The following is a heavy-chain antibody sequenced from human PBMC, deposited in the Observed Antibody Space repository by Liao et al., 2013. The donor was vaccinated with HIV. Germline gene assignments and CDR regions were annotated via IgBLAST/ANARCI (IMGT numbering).Heavy chain of an antibody. Sequence: QLQLQESGPGLVKPSETLSLTCTVSGGSISSSSYYWGWIRQPPGKGLDWIGEINQSGSTKYNPSLKSRVTISVDTSKNQFSLKLSSVTAADTAVYYCARRPSYSGSGHYGNYFDYWGQGTLVTVSS. D-gene: IGHD3-10*01. J-gene: IGHJ4*02. CDR2: INQSGST. CDR3: ARRPSYSGSGHYGNYFDY. V-gene: IGHV4-39*07. CDR1: GGSISSSSYY.